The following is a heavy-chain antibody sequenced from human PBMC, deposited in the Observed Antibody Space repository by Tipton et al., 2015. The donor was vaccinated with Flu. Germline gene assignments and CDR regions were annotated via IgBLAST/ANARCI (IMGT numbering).Heavy chain of an antibody. J-gene: IGHJ5*02. CDR2: IHRSGST. Sequence: TLSLTCRVSGGSIRNYYWSWIRQPPGRGLEWIGNIHRSGSTYYNPSLKSRVTISVDASKNQLSLRLSSVTAADMAVYYCARRDYSNYVSDPKSWFDPWGQGTLVTVSS. D-gene: IGHD4-11*01. V-gene: IGHV4-59*08. CDR3: ARRDYSNYVSDPKSWFDP. CDR1: GGSIRNYY.